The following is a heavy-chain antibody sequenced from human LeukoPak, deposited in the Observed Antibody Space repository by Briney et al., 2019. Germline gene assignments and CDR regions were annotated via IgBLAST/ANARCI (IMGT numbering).Heavy chain of an antibody. CDR1: GFTVSSNY. CDR3: ARVGYDILTGYYGDWFDP. D-gene: IGHD3-9*01. J-gene: IGHJ5*02. V-gene: IGHV3-53*01. CDR2: IYSGGST. Sequence: GGSLRLSCAASGFTVSSNYMSWVRQAPGKGLEWVSVIYSGGSTYYADSVKGRFTISRDNSKNTLYLQMNSLRAEDTAVYYCARVGYDILTGYYGDWFDPWGQGTLVSVSS.